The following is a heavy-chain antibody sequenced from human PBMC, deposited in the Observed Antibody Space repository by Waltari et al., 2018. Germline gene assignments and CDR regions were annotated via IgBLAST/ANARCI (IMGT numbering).Heavy chain of an antibody. CDR3: ARHPPSSFGVVSSSPLRSYGLDG. Sequence: QVHLQESGPGLVKPSETLSLTCTVSGGSTSSPSHYWAWIRQSPGRGLEWLGGVYSRGNSYNNPSRNGRVTMSVDTSKNQFSLSLKSVTAADTAVYYCARHPPSSFGVVSSSPLRSYGLDGWGQGTTVTVSS. D-gene: IGHD3-3*01. CDR1: GGSTSSPSHY. J-gene: IGHJ6*02. V-gene: IGHV4-39*01. CDR2: VYSRGNS.